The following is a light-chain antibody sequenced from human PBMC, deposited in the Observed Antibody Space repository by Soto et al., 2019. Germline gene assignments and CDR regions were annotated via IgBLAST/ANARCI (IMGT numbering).Light chain of an antibody. CDR1: QSVTTSY. V-gene: IGKV3-20*01. CDR3: QQYNNWPPWT. J-gene: IGKJ1*01. CDR2: GAS. Sequence: EIVLTQSPGTLSLSAGERATLSCRASQSVTTSYLAWYQQKPGQAPRLLIYGASSRAAGIPDRFSGSGSGTEFTLTISSLQSEDFAVYYCQQYNNWPPWTFGQGTKVEIK.